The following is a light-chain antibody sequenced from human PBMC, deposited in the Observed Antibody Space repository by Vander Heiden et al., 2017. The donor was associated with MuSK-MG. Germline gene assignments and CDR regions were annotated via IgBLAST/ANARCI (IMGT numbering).Light chain of an antibody. J-gene: IGKJ1*01. V-gene: IGKV1-27*01. CDR3: QKYKSAPRT. CDR2: GAS. Sequence: DIQMTHSPSSLSASVGDRVIITCRASQGISNYLAWYQQKPGKVPKLLMYGASTLQSGVPSRFSGSGSGTDFTLTISSLQPEDIATYYCQKYKSAPRTFGQGTKVEIK. CDR1: QGISNY.